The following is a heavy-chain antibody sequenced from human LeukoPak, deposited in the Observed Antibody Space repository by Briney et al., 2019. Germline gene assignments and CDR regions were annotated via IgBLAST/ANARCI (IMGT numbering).Heavy chain of an antibody. CDR3: AGSYDFWSGYSTFDY. CDR1: GFTFAVYA. J-gene: IGHJ4*02. CDR2: ISGSGGST. D-gene: IGHD3-3*01. Sequence: PGGSLRLSCAASGFTFAVYAMNWVRQAPGKGLEWVSAISGSGGSTYYADSVKGRFTISRDNSKNTLYLQMNSLRAEDTAVYYCAGSYDFWSGYSTFDYWGQGTLVTVSS. V-gene: IGHV3-23*01.